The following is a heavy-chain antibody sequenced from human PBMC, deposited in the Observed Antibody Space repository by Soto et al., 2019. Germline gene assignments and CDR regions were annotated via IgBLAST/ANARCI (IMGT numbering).Heavy chain of an antibody. V-gene: IGHV3-23*01. CDR2: ISASGATK. J-gene: IGHJ1*01. CDR1: GFTFSSYV. CDR3: AGSSSSWYRYFQH. Sequence: RLSCADSGFTFSSYVISWVRPAPGKGLEWVSVISASGATKNYADSVKGRFTISRDNSKNTLYLQMNSLRAEDTAVYYCAGSSSSWYRYFQHWGQGTLVTVSS. D-gene: IGHD6-13*01.